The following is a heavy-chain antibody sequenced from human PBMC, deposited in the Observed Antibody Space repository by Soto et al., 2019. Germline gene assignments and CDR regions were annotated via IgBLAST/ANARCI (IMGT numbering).Heavy chain of an antibody. D-gene: IGHD6-19*01. V-gene: IGHV4-39*01. Sequence: TLSLTCTVSGGSISSSSYYWGWIRQPPGKGLEWLGGIYYSGTTYYNPSLKSRVTLSVDTSKNQFSLKLSSVTAADTAVYYCARPGYSSVLDAFDIWGQGTMVTVSS. CDR1: GGSISSSSYY. CDR2: IYYSGTT. J-gene: IGHJ3*02. CDR3: ARPGYSSVLDAFDI.